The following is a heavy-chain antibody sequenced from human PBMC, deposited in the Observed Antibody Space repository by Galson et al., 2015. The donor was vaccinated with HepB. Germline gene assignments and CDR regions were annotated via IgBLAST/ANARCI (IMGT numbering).Heavy chain of an antibody. CDR2: IRSKANSYAT. CDR1: GFTFSGSA. CDR3: TSRVYDFWSGYYRVY. V-gene: IGHV3-73*01. Sequence: SLRLSCAASGFTFSGSAMHWVRQASGKGLEWVGRIRSKANSYATAYAASVKGRFTISRDDSKNTAYLQMNSLKTEDTAVYYCTSRVYDFWSGYYRVYWGQGTLVTVSS. J-gene: IGHJ4*02. D-gene: IGHD3-3*01.